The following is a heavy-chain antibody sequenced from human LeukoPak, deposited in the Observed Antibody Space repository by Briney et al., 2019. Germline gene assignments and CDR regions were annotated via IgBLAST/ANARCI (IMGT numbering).Heavy chain of an antibody. Sequence: SRINSDGRSTSYADSVKGRFTISRDNAKNTLYLEMNRLRGEDTGVNYWAIVDWSSWSSLDYWGQGTLVTVS. V-gene: IGHV3-74*01. CDR3: AIVDWSSWSSLDY. J-gene: IGHJ4*02. CDR2: INSDGRST. D-gene: IGHD6-13*01.